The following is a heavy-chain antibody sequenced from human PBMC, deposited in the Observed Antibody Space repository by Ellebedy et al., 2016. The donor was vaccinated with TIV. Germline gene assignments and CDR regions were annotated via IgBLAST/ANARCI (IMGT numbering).Heavy chain of an antibody. CDR1: GGSISTYY. V-gene: IGHV4-59*01. D-gene: IGHD2-15*01. CDR2: VYYSGST. CDR3: ARFRCSGGSCYIYYFDY. J-gene: IGHJ4*02. Sequence: SETLSLTCTVSGGSISTYYWSWIRQPPGKGLEWIGYVYYSGSTNYSPSLKSRVTISVDTSKNQFSLKLTSVTAADTAVYYGARFRCSGGSCYIYYFDYWGQGTLVTVSS.